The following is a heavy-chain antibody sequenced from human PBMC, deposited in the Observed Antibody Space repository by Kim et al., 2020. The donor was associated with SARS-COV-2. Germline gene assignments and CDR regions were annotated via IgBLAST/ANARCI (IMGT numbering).Heavy chain of an antibody. J-gene: IGHJ5*02. CDR2: IYYSGST. CDR1: GGSISSYY. D-gene: IGHD3-16*01. V-gene: IGHV4-59*01. Sequence: SETLSLTCTVSGGSISSYYWSWIRQPPGKGLEWIGYIYYSGSTNYNPSLKSRVTISVDTSKNQFSLKLSSVTAADTAVYYCAREYYDYVWGSYSNWFDPWGQGTLVTVSS. CDR3: AREYYDYVWGSYSNWFDP.